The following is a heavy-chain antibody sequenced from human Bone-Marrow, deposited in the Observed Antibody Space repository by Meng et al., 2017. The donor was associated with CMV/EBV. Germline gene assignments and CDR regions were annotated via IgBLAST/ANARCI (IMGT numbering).Heavy chain of an antibody. CDR2: ISYDGSNK. Sequence: GESLKISCAASGFTFSSYAMHWVRQAPGKGLEWVAVISYDGSNKSYADSVKGRFTISRDNSKNTLYLEMNSLRADDTAVYYCARGIRSTYYEYYYGLDVWGQGTMVTVSS. CDR3: ARGIRSTYYEYYYGLDV. J-gene: IGHJ6*02. CDR1: GFTFSSYA. V-gene: IGHV3-30*04. D-gene: IGHD3-3*01.